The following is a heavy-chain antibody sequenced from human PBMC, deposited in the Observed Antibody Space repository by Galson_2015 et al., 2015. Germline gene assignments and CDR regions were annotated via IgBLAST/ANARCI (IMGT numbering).Heavy chain of an antibody. J-gene: IGHJ4*02. V-gene: IGHV3-30*18. CDR3: AKDLDQNVYYYGSGSYYNVYSEQGRGGSGYDY. Sequence: SLRLSCAASGFTFSSYGMHWVRQAPGKGLEWVAVISYDGSNKYYADSVKGRFTISRDNSKNTLYLQMNSLRAEDTAVYYCAKDLDQNVYYYGSGSYYNVYSEQGRGGSGYDYWGQGTLVTVSS. D-gene: IGHD3-10*01. CDR2: ISYDGSNK. CDR1: GFTFSSYG.